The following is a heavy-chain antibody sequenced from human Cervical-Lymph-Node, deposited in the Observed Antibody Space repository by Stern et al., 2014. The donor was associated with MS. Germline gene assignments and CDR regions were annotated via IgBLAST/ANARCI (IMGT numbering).Heavy chain of an antibody. CDR1: GGSLSSGDSY. Sequence: QEQLQESGPGLVKPSQTLSLTCTVSGGSLSSGDSYWSWIRQPPGKGLEWIGYIYYSGNTYSNPSLKYRVTISLDTSKNQFSLNLSSVTAADTAVYYCAREGGYSRGYFDLWGRGTLVTVSS. D-gene: IGHD5-18*01. CDR2: IYYSGNT. CDR3: AREGGYSRGYFDL. J-gene: IGHJ2*01. V-gene: IGHV4-30-4*01.